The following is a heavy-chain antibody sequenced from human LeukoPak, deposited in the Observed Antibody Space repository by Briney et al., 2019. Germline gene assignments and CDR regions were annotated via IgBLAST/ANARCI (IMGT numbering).Heavy chain of an antibody. D-gene: IGHD5-18*01. Sequence: ASVKVSCKASGGTFSSYTISWVRQAPGQGLEWMGRIIPILGIANYAQKFQGRVTITADKSTSTAYMELSSLRSEDTAVYYCARENVDTAMAPSYYYYGMDVWGQGTTVTVSS. J-gene: IGHJ6*02. CDR3: ARENVDTAMAPSYYYYGMDV. V-gene: IGHV1-69*04. CDR1: GGTFSSYT. CDR2: IIPILGIA.